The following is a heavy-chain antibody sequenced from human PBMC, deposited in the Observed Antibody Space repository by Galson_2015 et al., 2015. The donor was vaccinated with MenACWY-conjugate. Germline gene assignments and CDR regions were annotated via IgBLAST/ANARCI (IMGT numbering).Heavy chain of an antibody. V-gene: IGHV3-33*03. J-gene: IGHJ6*02. CDR1: GFTFSRYG. D-gene: IGHD3-10*01. Sequence: SLRLSCAAYGFTFSRYGMHWVRQAPGKGLGWVAVIWFDGSKNFYADSVKGRFTISRDNAKNTLYLQMNSLRAEDTAVYYCAARLLHSGGMDVWGQGTTVTVSS. CDR3: AARLLHSGGMDV. CDR2: IWFDGSKN.